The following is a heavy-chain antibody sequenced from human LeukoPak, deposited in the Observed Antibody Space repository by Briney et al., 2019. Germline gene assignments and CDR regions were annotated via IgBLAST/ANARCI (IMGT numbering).Heavy chain of an antibody. CDR1: GGSISSGGYS. CDR3: ARVVGDYYDSSGYYHCWFDP. V-gene: IGHV4-31*03. J-gene: IGHJ5*02. D-gene: IGHD3-22*01. CDR2: IYYSGST. Sequence: SQTLSLTCTVSGGSISSGGYSWSWIRQHPGKGLEWIGYIYYSGSTYYNPSLKSRVTISVDTSKNQFSLKLSSVTAADTAVYYCARVVGDYYDSSGYYHCWFDPWGQGTLVTVSS.